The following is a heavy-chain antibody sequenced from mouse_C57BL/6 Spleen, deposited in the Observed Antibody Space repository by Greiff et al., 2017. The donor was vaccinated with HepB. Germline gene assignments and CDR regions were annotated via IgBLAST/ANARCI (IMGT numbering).Heavy chain of an antibody. V-gene: IGHV1-69*01. CDR1: GYTFTSYW. CDR3: ARPLYGSNWYVDV. J-gene: IGHJ1*03. CDR2: IDPSDSYT. D-gene: IGHD1-1*01. Sequence: QVQLQQPGAELVMPGASVKLSCKASGYTFTSYWMHWVKQRPGQGLEWIGEIDPSDSYTNYNQKFKGKSTLTVDKSSSTAYMQLSSLTSEDSAVYYCARPLYGSNWYVDVWGTGTTVTVSS.